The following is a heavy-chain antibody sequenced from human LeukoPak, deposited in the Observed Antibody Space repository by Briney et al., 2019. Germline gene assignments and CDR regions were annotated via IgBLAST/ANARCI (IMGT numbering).Heavy chain of an antibody. CDR1: GFTFSSYW. CDR2: IKQDGSEK. D-gene: IGHD3-22*01. V-gene: IGHV3-7*01. Sequence: GGSLRLSCAASGFTFSSYWMSWVRQAPGKGLEWVANIKQDGSEKYYVDSVKGRFTISRDNAKNSLYLQMNSLRAEVTAVYYCARDPSSPELYYGSSVGEYYFDYWGQGTLVTVSS. J-gene: IGHJ4*02. CDR3: ARDPSSPELYYGSSVGEYYFDY.